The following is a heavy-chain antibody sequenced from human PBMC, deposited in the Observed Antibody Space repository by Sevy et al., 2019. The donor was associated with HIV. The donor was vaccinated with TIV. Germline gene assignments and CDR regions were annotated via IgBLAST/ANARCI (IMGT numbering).Heavy chain of an antibody. J-gene: IGHJ4*02. D-gene: IGHD3-10*01. Sequence: GGSLRLSCAASGFTFSSYDMHWVRQAPGKGLEWVALIWYDGSSKYYADSVKGRFTISRDNSKNTLYLQMNSLRAEDTAVYYCASGAYYYASRTENFDYWGQGTLVTVSS. V-gene: IGHV3-33*01. CDR3: ASGAYYYASRTENFDY. CDR1: GFTFSSYD. CDR2: IWYDGSSK.